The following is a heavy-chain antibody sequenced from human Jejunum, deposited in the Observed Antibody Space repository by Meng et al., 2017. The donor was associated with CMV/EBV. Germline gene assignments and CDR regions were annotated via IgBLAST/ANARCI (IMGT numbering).Heavy chain of an antibody. V-gene: IGHV7-4-1*01. CDR3: APGPANAYRSSYYFDY. D-gene: IGHD1-14*01. CDR2: TNTNTANP. Sequence: QGQLLTCGLELKKPGASVKVSCKSSGYIFTNYPMNWVRQAPGQGLEWMGWTNTNTANPYYAQDFTGRFVISLHTLVSTEYLKIRGLKAEDTAVYYCAPGPANAYRSSYYFDYWGQGTLVTVSS. CDR1: GYIFTNYP. J-gene: IGHJ4*02.